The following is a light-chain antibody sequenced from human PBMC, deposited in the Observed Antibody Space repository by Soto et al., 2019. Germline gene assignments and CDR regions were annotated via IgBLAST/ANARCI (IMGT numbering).Light chain of an antibody. V-gene: IGKV3-15*01. Sequence: EIVMTQSPATLSVSPGERATLSCRASQSVSSNLAWFQQKPGQAPRLLIYGASTRATGLPDRISGRGSGTDFTLTISSLQSEDFALYYCQQYNDWPLTFGGGTKVEIK. CDR2: GAS. CDR1: QSVSSN. CDR3: QQYNDWPLT. J-gene: IGKJ4*01.